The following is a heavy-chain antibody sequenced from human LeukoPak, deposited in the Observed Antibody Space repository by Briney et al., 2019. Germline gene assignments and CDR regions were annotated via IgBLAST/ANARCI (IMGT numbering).Heavy chain of an antibody. CDR3: ISVQVGATGFDY. V-gene: IGHV3-74*01. J-gene: IGHJ4*02. CDR1: GFTFTSHW. Sequence: GGSLRLSCVASGFTFTSHWMHWVRQAPGKGLVWVSRINTDGNTINYADSVKGRFTISRDNAKNTLYLQMNSLRAEDTAVYYCISVQVGATGFDYSGQGTLVTVSS. D-gene: IGHD1-26*01. CDR2: INTDGNTI.